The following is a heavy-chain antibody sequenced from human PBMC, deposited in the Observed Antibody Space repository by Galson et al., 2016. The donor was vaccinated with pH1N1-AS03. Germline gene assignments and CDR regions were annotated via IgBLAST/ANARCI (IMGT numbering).Heavy chain of an antibody. Sequence: SVKVSCKASGDSFSKYVISWVRQAPGQGLQWMGRIIPNLGVTNYAQRFQARVTITADKSSSTVYMEVTNLTSEDTAIYYCAHNQANGYNYWLDLWGQGTLVTVSS. J-gene: IGHJ5*02. V-gene: IGHV1-69*04. CDR2: IIPNLGVT. CDR1: GDSFSKYV. CDR3: AHNQANGYNYWLDL. D-gene: IGHD5-24*01.